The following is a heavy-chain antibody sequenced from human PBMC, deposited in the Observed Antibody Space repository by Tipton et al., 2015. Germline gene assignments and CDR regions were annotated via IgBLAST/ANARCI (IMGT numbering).Heavy chain of an antibody. Sequence: TLSLTCTVSGGAITSDGFYWSWIRQHPGKGLEWIGYIFYTGSTYYNPSLKSRATLSVDTSKNQFSLKLSSVTAADTAVCYCARDGYNSNYFDYWGQGTLVTVSS. CDR3: ARDGYNSNYFDY. J-gene: IGHJ4*02. CDR1: GGAITSDGFY. D-gene: IGHD5-24*01. CDR2: IFYTGST. V-gene: IGHV4-31*03.